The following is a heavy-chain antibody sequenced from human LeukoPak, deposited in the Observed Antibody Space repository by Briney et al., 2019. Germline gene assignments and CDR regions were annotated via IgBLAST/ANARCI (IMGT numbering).Heavy chain of an antibody. Sequence: SQTLSLTCAVYGGSFSGYYWSWIRQPPGKGLEWIGEINHSGSTNYNPSLKSRVTISVDTSKNQFSLQLSSVTAADTAVYYCARPGIAREDRGTFDYWGQGTLVTVSS. CDR3: ARPGIAREDRGTFDY. CDR1: GGSFSGYY. CDR2: INHSGST. V-gene: IGHV4-34*01. D-gene: IGHD6-13*01. J-gene: IGHJ4*02.